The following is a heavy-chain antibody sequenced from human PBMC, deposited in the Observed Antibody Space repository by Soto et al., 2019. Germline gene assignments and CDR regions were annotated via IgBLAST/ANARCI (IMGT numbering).Heavy chain of an antibody. D-gene: IGHD3-3*01. V-gene: IGHV3-73*01. Sequence: EVQLVESGGGLVQPGGSLKLSCAASGFTFSGSAMHWVRQASGKGLEWVGRIRSKGHNYATAYGASLKGRFTISRDDSKNTAYLQMNSLNTEDTAVYYCSRQASDFWSGKPQYYMDVWGKGTTVTVSS. CDR1: GFTFSGSA. J-gene: IGHJ6*03. CDR2: IRSKGHNYAT. CDR3: SRQASDFWSGKPQYYMDV.